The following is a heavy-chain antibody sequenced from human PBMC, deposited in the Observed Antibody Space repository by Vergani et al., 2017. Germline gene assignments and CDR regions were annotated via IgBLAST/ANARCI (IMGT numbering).Heavy chain of an antibody. J-gene: IGHJ6*03. V-gene: IGHV1-69*01. Sequence: QVQLVQSGAEVKKPGSSVKVSCKASGGTFSSYAISWVRQAPGQGLEWMGGIIPIFGTANYAQTFQGRVTITADESTSTAYMELSSLRSEDTAVYYCARGRMVRGVIREPYYYYYCYMDVWGKGTTVTVSS. CDR1: GGTFSSYA. CDR3: ARGRMVRGVIREPYYYYYCYMDV. CDR2: IIPIFGTA. D-gene: IGHD3-10*01.